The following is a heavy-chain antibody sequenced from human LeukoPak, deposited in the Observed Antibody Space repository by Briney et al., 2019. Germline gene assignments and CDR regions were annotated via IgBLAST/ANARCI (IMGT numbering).Heavy chain of an antibody. V-gene: IGHV3-33*01. Sequence: GGSLRLSCAASGFTFSNYDMHWVRQAPGKGLEWVAVIWYDGSNKYYADSVKGRFTLSRDNSKNTLYLQMNSLRAEDTAVYFCARGVTTADYWGQGTLVTVSS. CDR1: GFTFSNYD. CDR2: IWYDGSNK. CDR3: ARGVTTADY. D-gene: IGHD4-11*01. J-gene: IGHJ4*02.